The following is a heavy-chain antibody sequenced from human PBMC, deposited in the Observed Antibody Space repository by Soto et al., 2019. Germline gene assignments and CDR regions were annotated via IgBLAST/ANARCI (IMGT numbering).Heavy chain of an antibody. V-gene: IGHV3-30*03. J-gene: IGHJ4*02. D-gene: IGHD1-1*01. CDR3: ARVDSVHTGVGGALVN. CDR2: ISYDEVNK. CDR1: GFAFSSYG. Sequence: GGSLILSCAASGFAFSSYGMHWVRQAPGKGLEWLAVISYDEVNKHYADSVKGRFTISRDNPTNTLNLQMNSLRAEDTAVYYCARVDSVHTGVGGALVNWGQGSLGTV.